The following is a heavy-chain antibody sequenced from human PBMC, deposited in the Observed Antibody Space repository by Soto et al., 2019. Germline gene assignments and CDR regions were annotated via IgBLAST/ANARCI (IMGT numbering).Heavy chain of an antibody. Sequence: PGESLKISCKGSGYSFATYWIGWVRQMPGKGLEWMGIIYPGDSDTRYSPSFQGQVSISADNSISTAYLQWSSLKASDTAVYYCERHPYGGNSFPTFDVWGQGTMVTVSS. J-gene: IGHJ3*01. CDR1: GYSFATYW. V-gene: IGHV5-51*01. D-gene: IGHD4-17*01. CDR3: ERHPYGGNSFPTFDV. CDR2: IYPGDSDT.